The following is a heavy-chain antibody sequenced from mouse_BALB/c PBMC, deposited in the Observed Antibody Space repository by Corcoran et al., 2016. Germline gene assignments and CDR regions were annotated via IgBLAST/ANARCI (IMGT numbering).Heavy chain of an antibody. V-gene: IGHV9-3-1*01. CDR2: INTYTGEP. J-gene: IGHJ4*01. CDR3: AREPYAMDY. CDR1: GYTFTNYG. Sequence: QIQLVQSGPELKKPGETVKISCKASGYTFTNYGMNWVTQAPGKGVKWMGWINTYTGEPTYDDDFKGRFAFSLETSASTAYLQINNLKNEDTATYFCAREPYAMDYWGQGTSVTVSS.